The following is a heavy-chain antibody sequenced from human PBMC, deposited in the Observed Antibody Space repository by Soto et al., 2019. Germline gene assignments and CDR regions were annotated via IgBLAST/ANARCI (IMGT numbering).Heavy chain of an antibody. V-gene: IGHV4-31*03. CDR1: GGSISSGGYC. Sequence: SDTLSLTCTVSGGSISSGGYCWSWIRQHPGKGLEWLGYIYYSGSTYYNPSLKSRVTISVDTSKNQFSLKLSSVTAADTAVYYCAREGDYPPNYFDYWGQRTLVTVSS. D-gene: IGHD4-17*01. J-gene: IGHJ4*02. CDR2: IYYSGST. CDR3: AREGDYPPNYFDY.